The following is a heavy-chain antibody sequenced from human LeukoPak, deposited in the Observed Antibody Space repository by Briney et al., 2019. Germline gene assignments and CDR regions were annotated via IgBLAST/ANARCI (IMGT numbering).Heavy chain of an antibody. CDR3: ASGPPFLKYFEY. V-gene: IGHV3-23*01. CDR1: GFTFSTYV. Sequence: PGGSLRLSCVASGFTFSTYVMNWFRQAPGKGLEWVSTISVGAEYIFYADSVKGRFTISRDDSNNALYLQMHSLRAEDTALYYCASGPPFLKYFEYWGQGTLVIVSS. J-gene: IGHJ4*02. D-gene: IGHD3-3*01. CDR2: ISVGAEYI.